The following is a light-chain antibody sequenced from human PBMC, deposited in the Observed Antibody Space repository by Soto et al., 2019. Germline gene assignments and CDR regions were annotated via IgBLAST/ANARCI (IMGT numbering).Light chain of an antibody. J-gene: IGLJ2*01. CDR2: EVT. CDR1: SSDVGAYNY. Sequence: QSALTQPPSASGSPGQSVTISCTGTSSDVGAYNYFSWYQQHPGKAPKLMVYEVTKRPSGVPDRFSGSRSGNTASLTVSGLQAEDEADYYCSSYAYSNNLFHSMIFGGGTQLTVL. CDR3: SSYAYSNNLFHSMI. V-gene: IGLV2-8*01.